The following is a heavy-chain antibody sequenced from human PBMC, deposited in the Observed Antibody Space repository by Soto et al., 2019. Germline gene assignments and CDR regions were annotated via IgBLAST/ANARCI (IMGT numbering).Heavy chain of an antibody. Sequence: PSGTLSLTCTVSGGSISSYYWSWIRQPPGKGLEWIGYIYYSGSTNYNPSLKSRVTISVDTSKNQFSLKLSSVTAADTAVYYCARGVDYLNDYWGQGTLVTVS. V-gene: IGHV4-59*01. CDR2: IYYSGST. CDR3: ARGVDYLNDY. CDR1: GGSISSYY. J-gene: IGHJ4*02. D-gene: IGHD4-17*01.